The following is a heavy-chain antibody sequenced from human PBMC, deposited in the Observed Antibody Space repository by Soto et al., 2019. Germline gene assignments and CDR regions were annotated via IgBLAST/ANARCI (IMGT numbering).Heavy chain of an antibody. CDR3: ARVKASGVNFDY. J-gene: IGHJ4*02. D-gene: IGHD3-10*01. Sequence: QVQLQESGPGLVKPSGTLSLTCAVSGGSISSSNWWSWVRQPPGKGLEWIGEIYHSGSTNYNPSRKSRVTISVHKSKNQFSRKVGSLSAADTAVYGCARVKASGVNFDYWGQGTLVTVSS. CDR1: GGSISSSNW. CDR2: IYHSGST. V-gene: IGHV4-4*01.